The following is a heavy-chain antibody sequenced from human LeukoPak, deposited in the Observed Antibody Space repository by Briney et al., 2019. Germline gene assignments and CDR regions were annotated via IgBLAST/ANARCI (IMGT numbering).Heavy chain of an antibody. V-gene: IGHV3-53*01. Sequence: GGSLRLSCAASGFTVSSNYMSWDRQAPGKGLEWVSVIYSGGSTYYADSVKGRFTISRDNSKNTLYLQMNSLRAEDTAVYYCARMYSSSSYGMDVWGQGTTVTVSS. D-gene: IGHD6-6*01. CDR3: ARMYSSSSYGMDV. J-gene: IGHJ6*02. CDR1: GFTVSSNY. CDR2: IYSGGST.